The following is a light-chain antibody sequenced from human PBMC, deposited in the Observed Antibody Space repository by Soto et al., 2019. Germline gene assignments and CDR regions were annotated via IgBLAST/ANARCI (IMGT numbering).Light chain of an antibody. J-gene: IGKJ1*01. CDR2: GAS. CDR3: QQYGSSPGT. CDR1: QSVSSTY. V-gene: IGKV3-20*01. Sequence: EIVLTQSPGTLSLSPRERATLSCRASQSVSSTYLAWYQQKPGQAPRLLIYGASSRATGIPDRFSGSGYGTDFTLTISRLEPEDLAVYYCQQYGSSPGTFGQGTKVEIK.